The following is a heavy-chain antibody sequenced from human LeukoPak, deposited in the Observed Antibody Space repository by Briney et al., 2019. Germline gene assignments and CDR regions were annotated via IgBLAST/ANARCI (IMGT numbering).Heavy chain of an antibody. Sequence: SVKVSCKASGGTFSSYAISWVRQAPGQGLEWMGGIIPIFGTANYAQKFQGRVTITADESTSTAYMELSSLKSEDTAVYYCARDCSSTSCYLRGHWFDPWGQGTLVTVSS. CDR1: GGTFSSYA. CDR3: ARDCSSTSCYLRGHWFDP. CDR2: IIPIFGTA. V-gene: IGHV1-69*13. D-gene: IGHD2-2*01. J-gene: IGHJ5*02.